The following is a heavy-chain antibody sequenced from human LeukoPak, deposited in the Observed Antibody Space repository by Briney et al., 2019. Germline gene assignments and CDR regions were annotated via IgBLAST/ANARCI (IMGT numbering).Heavy chain of an antibody. V-gene: IGHV4-59*01. J-gene: IGHJ4*02. CDR2: IYYSGST. CDR1: GGSISSYY. D-gene: IGHD4-23*01. CDR3: ARDDGNIFDY. Sequence: PSQTLSLTCTVSGGSISSYYWSWIRQPPGKGLEWIGYIYYSGSTNYNPSLKSRVTISVDTSKNQFSLKLSSVTAADTAVYYCARDDGNIFDYWGQGTLVTVSS.